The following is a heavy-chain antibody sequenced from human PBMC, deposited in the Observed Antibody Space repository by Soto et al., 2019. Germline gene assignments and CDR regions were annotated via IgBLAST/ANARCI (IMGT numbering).Heavy chain of an antibody. D-gene: IGHD2-8*02. J-gene: IGHJ4*02. V-gene: IGHV2-5*02. Sequence: QITLKESGPTLMKPTQTLTLTCTFSGFSLSTSGVGVGWIRQPPGEALEWLALIYLDDDKRYSPSLKTKLTITKNTSKNQVVLTMTNMDPVDTATDYGAYSGVGVWGYGDGCFDYWGKGTLVTVSS. CDR2: IYLDDDK. CDR3: AYSGVGVWGYGDGCFDY. CDR1: GFSLSTSGVG.